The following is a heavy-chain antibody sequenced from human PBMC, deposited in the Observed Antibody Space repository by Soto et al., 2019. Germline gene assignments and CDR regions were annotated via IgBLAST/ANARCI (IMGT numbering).Heavy chain of an antibody. J-gene: IGHJ4*02. CDR2: INPNSGGT. Sequence: GSSVKVSCKSSGYPFTGYYIHWVRQAPGQGLEWMGWINPNSGGTNYAQKFQGRVTMTRDTSISTAYMELSRLRSDDTAVYYCAGGGKYSSSPDFDYWGQGTLVTVSS. D-gene: IGHD6-6*01. CDR3: AGGGKYSSSPDFDY. V-gene: IGHV1-2*02. CDR1: GYPFTGYY.